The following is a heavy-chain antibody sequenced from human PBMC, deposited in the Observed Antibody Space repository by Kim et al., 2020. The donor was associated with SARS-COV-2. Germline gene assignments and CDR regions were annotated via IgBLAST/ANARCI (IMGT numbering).Heavy chain of an antibody. D-gene: IGHD3-16*01. V-gene: IGHV3-33*01. CDR3: ARNFGSAIMIGGV. Sequence: GGSLRLSCTASGFTFSRFAMHWVRQAPGKGLEWVAVIRCDESKRYYAESVKDRFTISRDNSKNTLYLQMNSLRAEDTAIYYCARNFGSAIMIGGVWALGT. J-gene: IGHJ3*01. CDR2: IRCDESKR. CDR1: GFTFSRFA.